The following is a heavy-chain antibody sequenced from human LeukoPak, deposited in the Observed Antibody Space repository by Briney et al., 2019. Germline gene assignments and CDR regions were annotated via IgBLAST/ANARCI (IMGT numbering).Heavy chain of an antibody. CDR3: AKDLRYSSSWYPFDY. CDR2: ISGSGGST. D-gene: IGHD6-13*01. J-gene: IGHJ4*02. V-gene: IGHV3-23*01. CDR1: GFTFSSYA. Sequence: GGSLRLSCAASGFTFSSYAMSWVRQDPGKGLEWVSVISGSGGSTSYADSVKGRFTISRDNSKSTLSLQMNSLRAEDTAVYYCAKDLRYSSSWYPFDYWGQGTLVTVSS.